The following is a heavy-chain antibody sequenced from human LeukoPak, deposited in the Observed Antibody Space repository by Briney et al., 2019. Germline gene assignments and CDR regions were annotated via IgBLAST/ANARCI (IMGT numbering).Heavy chain of an antibody. J-gene: IGHJ4*02. CDR1: GGTFSSYA. V-gene: IGHV1-69*05. Sequence: ASVKVSCKASGGTFSSYAISWVRQAPGQGLEWMGRTIPIFGTANYAQKFQGRVTITTDESTSTAYMELSSLRSEDTAVYYCARGGSSGYYSWFDYWGQGTLVTVSS. CDR2: TIPIFGTA. D-gene: IGHD3-22*01. CDR3: ARGGSSGYYSWFDY.